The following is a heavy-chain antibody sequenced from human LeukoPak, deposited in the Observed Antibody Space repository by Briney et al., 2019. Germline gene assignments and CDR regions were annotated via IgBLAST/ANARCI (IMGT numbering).Heavy chain of an antibody. CDR1: GYTFTSYG. CDR2: INAYNGNT. CDR3: AREDVDTYYYGSGSYFAFDY. J-gene: IGHJ4*02. Sequence: ASVKVSCKASGYTFTSYGISWVRQAPGQGLEWMGWINAYNGNTNYAQKLQGRVTMTTDTSTSTAYMELRSLRSDDTAVYYCAREDVDTYYYGSGSYFAFDYWGQGTLVTVSS. D-gene: IGHD3-10*01. V-gene: IGHV1-18*01.